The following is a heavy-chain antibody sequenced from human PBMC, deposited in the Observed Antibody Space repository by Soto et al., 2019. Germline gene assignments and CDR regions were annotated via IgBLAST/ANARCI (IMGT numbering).Heavy chain of an antibody. J-gene: IGHJ4*02. CDR3: AKEPGDLYCSSTSCYWSNNYFDY. CDR1: GFTFSSYA. D-gene: IGHD2-2*01. Sequence: GESLKISCAASGFTFSSYAMSWVRQAPGKGLEWVSAISGSGGSTYYADSVKGRFTISRDNSKNTLYLQMNSLRAEDTAVYYCAKEPGDLYCSSTSCYWSNNYFDYWGQGTLVTVSS. V-gene: IGHV3-23*01. CDR2: ISGSGGST.